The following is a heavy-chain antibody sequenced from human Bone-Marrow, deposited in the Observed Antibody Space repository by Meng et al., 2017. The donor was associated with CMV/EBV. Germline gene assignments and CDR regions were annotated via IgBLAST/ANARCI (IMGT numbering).Heavy chain of an antibody. Sequence: YGYGCIGYYMQGVRQAAGQGHEGRGWINPNRGGTKDAQKLQGRVNMTRDTSSSTADMELSRLRSDEKAVYDCAREVNSVAGTGWFDPWGQGTLVTVSS. D-gene: IGHD6-19*01. CDR1: GYGCIGYY. J-gene: IGHJ5*02. CDR3: AREVNSVAGTGWFDP. CDR2: INPNRGGT. V-gene: IGHV1-2*02.